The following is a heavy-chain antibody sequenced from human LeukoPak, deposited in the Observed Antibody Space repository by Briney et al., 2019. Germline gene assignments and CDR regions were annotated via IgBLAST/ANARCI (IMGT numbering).Heavy chain of an antibody. CDR2: IYYSGIP. Sequence: SETLSLTCTVSGGSISSSSYYWGWIRQPPGKGXXXVGAIYYSGIPYYNPSLKRRLTPSVDTSKNQFSLRLSFVTAADTAVYYCARHERGYYFDYWGQGTLVTVSS. V-gene: IGHV4-39*01. CDR3: ARHERGYYFDY. CDR1: GGSISSSSYY. D-gene: IGHD3-16*01. J-gene: IGHJ4*02.